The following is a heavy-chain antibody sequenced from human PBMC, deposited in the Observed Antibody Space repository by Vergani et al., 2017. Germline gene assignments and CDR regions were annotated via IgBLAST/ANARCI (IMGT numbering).Heavy chain of an antibody. CDR1: GGSFSGYY. CDR3: ARGGYCSSTSCYTGGDFDY. CDR2: INHSGST. J-gene: IGHJ4*02. V-gene: IGHV4-34*01. Sequence: QVQLQQWGAGLLKPSETLSLTCAVYGGSFSGYYWSWIRQPPGKGLEWIGEINHSGSTNYNPSLKSRVTISGDTSKNQFSLKLSSVTAADTAVYYCARGGYCSSTSCYTGGDFDYWGQGTLVTVSS. D-gene: IGHD2-2*02.